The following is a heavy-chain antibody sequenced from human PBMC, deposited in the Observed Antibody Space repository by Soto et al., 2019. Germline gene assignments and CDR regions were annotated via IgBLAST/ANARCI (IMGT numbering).Heavy chain of an antibody. CDR3: ARGPGCSGGSGYPYYFDY. D-gene: IGHD2-15*01. Sequence: QVQLVQSGAEVKKPGSSVKVSCKASGGTFSRYAISWVRQAPGQGLEWMGGIIPISGTTNYVQKFQDRVTITADESTSTAYMELSSLRAEDTAVYYCARGPGCSGGSGYPYYFDYWGQGPLVTVSS. CDR1: GGTFSRYA. CDR2: IIPISGTT. V-gene: IGHV1-69*12. J-gene: IGHJ4*02.